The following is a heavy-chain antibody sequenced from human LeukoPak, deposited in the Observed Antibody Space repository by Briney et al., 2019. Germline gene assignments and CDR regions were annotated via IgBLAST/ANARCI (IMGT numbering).Heavy chain of an antibody. Sequence: PSETLSLTCTVSGGSISSYYWSWIRQPAGKGLEWIGRIYTSGSTNYNPSLKSRVTMSADTSKNHFSLKLNSVTAADTAVYYCARWTLTTNFDYWGQGTLVTVSS. D-gene: IGHD4-11*01. CDR3: ARWTLTTNFDY. CDR2: IYTSGST. J-gene: IGHJ4*02. CDR1: GGSISSYY. V-gene: IGHV4-4*07.